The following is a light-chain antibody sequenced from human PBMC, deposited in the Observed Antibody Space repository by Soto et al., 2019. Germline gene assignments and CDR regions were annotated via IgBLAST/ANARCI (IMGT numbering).Light chain of an antibody. J-gene: IGKJ1*01. CDR2: GAS. CDR3: QQTYSAPRT. Sequence: EIVLTQSPGTLSLSPGERATLSCRASQSVSSSYLAWYQQKPGQAPRLLIYGASSRAPGIPDRFSGSGSGTDFTLTISNLQPEDFATYYCQQTYSAPRTFGPGTKVDI. CDR1: QSVSSSY. V-gene: IGKV3-20*01.